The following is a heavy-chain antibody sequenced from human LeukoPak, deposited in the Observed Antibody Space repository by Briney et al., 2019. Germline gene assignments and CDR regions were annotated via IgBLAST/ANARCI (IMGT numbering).Heavy chain of an antibody. CDR1: GFTFSSYA. CDR2: ISYGGSNK. D-gene: IGHD6-13*01. CDR3: TRDRKVSGYSPRSGGFDY. Sequence: PGGSLRLSCAASGFTFSSYAMHWVRQAPGKGLEWVAVISYGGSNKYYADSVKGRFTISRDNSTSTLYLQMTSLRSDDTAVYYCTRDRKVSGYSPRSGGFDYWGHGDLVTVSS. V-gene: IGHV3-30-3*01. J-gene: IGHJ4*01.